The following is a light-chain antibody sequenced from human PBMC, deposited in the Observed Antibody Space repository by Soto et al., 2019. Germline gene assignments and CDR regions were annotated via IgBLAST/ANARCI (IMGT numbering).Light chain of an antibody. Sequence: QSVLTQPPSVSGAPGQRVIISCTGSRSNIGGGYDVHWYQQLPGTAPKLLISGSTTRPAGTPDRFSGSKSGTSASLAITGLQSEDGADYYCQSYDASLTSYVFGGGTKLTVL. J-gene: IGLJ1*01. V-gene: IGLV1-40*01. CDR2: GST. CDR1: RSNIGGGYD. CDR3: QSYDASLTSYV.